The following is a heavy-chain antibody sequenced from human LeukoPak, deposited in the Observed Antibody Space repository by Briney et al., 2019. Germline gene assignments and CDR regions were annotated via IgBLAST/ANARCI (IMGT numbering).Heavy chain of an antibody. CDR3: AKGGGIKIFGVALGYYYYMDV. Sequence: GVSLRLSCAAAGITVSSYGMHSVRLHKRKGLQWVSTMGTAGDTYYPGSVKGRFTISRENSKNTLYLQMNSLRAEDTAVYYCAKGGGIKIFGVALGYYYYMDVWGKGTKVIVSS. D-gene: IGHD3-3*01. J-gene: IGHJ6*03. CDR2: MGTAGDT. V-gene: IGHV3-13*01. CDR1: GITVSSYG.